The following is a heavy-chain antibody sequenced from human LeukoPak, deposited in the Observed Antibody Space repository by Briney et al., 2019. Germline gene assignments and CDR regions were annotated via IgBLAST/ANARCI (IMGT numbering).Heavy chain of an antibody. D-gene: IGHD5-18*01. CDR3: ARGGGYSYGSFDY. V-gene: IGHV3-23*01. J-gene: IGHJ4*02. CDR1: GFTFSSYA. Sequence: PGGPLRLSCAASGFTFSSYAMSWVRQAPGKGLEWVSAISGSGGSTYYADSVKGRFTISRDNAKNTLYLQMNSLRAEDTAVYYCARGGGYSYGSFDYWGQGTLVTVSS. CDR2: ISGSGGST.